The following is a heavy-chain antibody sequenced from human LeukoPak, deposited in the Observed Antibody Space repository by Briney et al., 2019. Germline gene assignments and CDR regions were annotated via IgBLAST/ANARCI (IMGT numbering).Heavy chain of an antibody. CDR1: GFTFSDYY. D-gene: IGHD3-10*01. CDR3: AKDMYYYDYSDY. V-gene: IGHV3-30*02. J-gene: IGHJ4*02. Sequence: GGSLRLSCAASGFTFSDYYMSWIRQAPGKGLEWVAFIRYDGSNKYYADSVKGRFAISRDNTKNTLYLQMNSLRAEDTAVYYCAKDMYYYDYSDYWGQGTLVTVSS. CDR2: IRYDGSNK.